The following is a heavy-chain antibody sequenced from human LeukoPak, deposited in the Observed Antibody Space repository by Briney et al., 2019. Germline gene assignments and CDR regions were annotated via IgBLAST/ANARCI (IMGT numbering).Heavy chain of an antibody. CDR1: GFIFSSYW. Sequence: GGSLRLSCAASGFIFSSYWMTWVRQAPGKGLEWVANIKQDGSEKYYVDSVKGRFTISRDNAKNSLYLQMNSLRAEDSAVYYCARDMRYHAFDIWGQGTMVTVSS. J-gene: IGHJ3*02. V-gene: IGHV3-7*01. D-gene: IGHD2-8*01. CDR2: IKQDGSEK. CDR3: ARDMRYHAFDI.